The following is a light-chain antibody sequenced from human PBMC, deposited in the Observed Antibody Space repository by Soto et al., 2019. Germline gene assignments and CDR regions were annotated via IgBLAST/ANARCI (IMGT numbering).Light chain of an antibody. CDR2: QDS. CDR1: KLGNKY. CDR3: QAWDSSTEVV. J-gene: IGLJ2*01. V-gene: IGLV3-1*01. Sequence: SYELTQPPSVSVSPGQTASITCSGDKLGNKYACWYQQKPGQSPVLVIYQDSKRPSGIPERFSGSNSGNTATLTISGTQAVDEADYYCQAWDSSTEVVFGGGTKVTVL.